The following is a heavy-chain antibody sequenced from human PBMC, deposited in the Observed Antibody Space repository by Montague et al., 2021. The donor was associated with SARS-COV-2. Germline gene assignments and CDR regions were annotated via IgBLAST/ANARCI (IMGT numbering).Heavy chain of an antibody. D-gene: IGHD3-3*01. J-gene: IGHJ4*02. CDR1: GFTVSSYA. V-gene: IGHV3-23*01. CDR3: AKDPHYDFWSGYYLDY. CDR2: ISGSGGSP. Sequence: SLRLSCAASGFTVSSYALSWVRQAPGKGLEWVSAISGSGGSPYYPYSXXVLFPISRDNSKNTLYLQMNSLRAEDTAVSYCAKDPHYDFWSGYYLDYWGQGTMVTVSS.